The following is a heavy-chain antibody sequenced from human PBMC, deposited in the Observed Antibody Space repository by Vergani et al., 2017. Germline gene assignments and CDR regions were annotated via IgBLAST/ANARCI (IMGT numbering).Heavy chain of an antibody. CDR1: GFTFSSYS. V-gene: IGHV3-48*01. CDR2: ISSSSSTI. CDR3: ARVHSKGYSGYDYPDDY. Sequence: VQLVESGGGVVQPGRSLRLSCAASGFTFSSYSMNWVRQAPGKGLEWVSYISSSSSTIYYADSVKGRFTISRDNAKNSLYLQMNSLRAEDTAVYYCARVHSKGYSGYDYPDDYWGQGTLVTVSS. J-gene: IGHJ4*02. D-gene: IGHD5-12*01.